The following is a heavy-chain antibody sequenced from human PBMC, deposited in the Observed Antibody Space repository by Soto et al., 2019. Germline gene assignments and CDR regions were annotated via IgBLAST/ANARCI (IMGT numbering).Heavy chain of an antibody. CDR1: GFTFRNYE. Sequence: GGSLRLSCAASGFTFRNYEMHWVRQAPGKGLEYVSGISNNGAHTDYAKSVKGRFTISRDNSKNTLYLKMNSLRAEDTAVYYCVKCPRRGYCSGDSSHYGAFAIWGQGTMVTVSS. CDR2: ISNNGAHT. CDR3: VKCPRRGYCSGDSSHYGAFAI. J-gene: IGHJ3*02. V-gene: IGHV3-64*01. D-gene: IGHD2-15*01.